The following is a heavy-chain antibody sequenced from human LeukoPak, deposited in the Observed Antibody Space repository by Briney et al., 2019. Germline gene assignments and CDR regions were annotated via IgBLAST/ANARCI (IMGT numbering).Heavy chain of an antibody. D-gene: IGHD1-1*01. CDR2: INPNSGGT. J-gene: IGHJ3*02. Sequence: ASVKVSCKASGYTFTSYGISWVRQAPGQGLEWMGWINPNSGGTNYAQKFQGRVTMTRDTSISTAYMELSRLRSDDTAVYYCASDPTGTDAFDIWGQGTMVTISS. V-gene: IGHV1-2*02. CDR1: GYTFTSYG. CDR3: ASDPTGTDAFDI.